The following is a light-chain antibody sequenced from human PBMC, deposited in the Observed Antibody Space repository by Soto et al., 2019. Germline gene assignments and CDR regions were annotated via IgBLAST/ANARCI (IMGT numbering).Light chain of an antibody. J-gene: IGLJ3*02. CDR1: SGHSSYA. V-gene: IGLV4-69*01. Sequence: QLVLTQSPSASASLGTSVKLTGTLSSGHSSYAIAWHQQQPEKGPRYLMKLNSDGSHSKGDGIPDRFSGSSSGAERYLTISSLQSEDEADYYCQTWGTGFWVFGGGTKLTVL. CDR3: QTWGTGFWV. CDR2: LNSDGSH.